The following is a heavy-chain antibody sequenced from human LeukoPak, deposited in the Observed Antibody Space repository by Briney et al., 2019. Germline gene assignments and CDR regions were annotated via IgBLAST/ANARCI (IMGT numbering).Heavy chain of an antibody. CDR3: AISGSSAWYVDY. CDR2: IYYSGTT. V-gene: IGHV4-39*01. CDR1: GVSISSSSYY. D-gene: IGHD6-19*01. J-gene: IGHJ4*02. Sequence: SQTLSLTCTVSGVSISSSSYYWGWIRQPPGKGLEWIGSIYYSGTTYYNPSLKSRVTISVDTSKNQFSLKLSSVTAADTAVYYCAISGSSAWYVDYWGQGTLVTVSS.